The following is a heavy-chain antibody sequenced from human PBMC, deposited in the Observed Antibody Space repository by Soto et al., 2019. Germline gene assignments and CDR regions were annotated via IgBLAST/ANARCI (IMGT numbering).Heavy chain of an antibody. Sequence: QLVQSGAEVKKPGASVKVSCKTSGPTFIAYYIHWVRQAPGQGLEWMGWIDPKSGGTTYEQKFLGRVTMTRATSINTAYMELNPLTSDDTALYYCARISVDVPEWGQGTLITVSS. CDR2: IDPKSGGT. D-gene: IGHD3-3*01. CDR3: ARISVDVPE. J-gene: IGHJ4*02. V-gene: IGHV1-2*02. CDR1: GPTFIAYY.